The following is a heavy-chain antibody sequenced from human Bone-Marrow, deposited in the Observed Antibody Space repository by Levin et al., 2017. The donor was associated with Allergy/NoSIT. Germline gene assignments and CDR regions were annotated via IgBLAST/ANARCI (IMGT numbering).Heavy chain of an antibody. CDR3: ARWWYISDHYYFDY. J-gene: IGHJ4*02. V-gene: IGHV1-8*01. Sequence: ASVKVSCKASGYSFTSFDINWVRQAAGQGLEWMGWMNPNSGTTGSAQKFQGRVTMTRNTSTSTAYLDLNSLTSEDTAVYYCARWWYISDHYYFDYWGQGTLVTVSS. CDR1: GYSFTSFD. D-gene: IGHD6-19*01. CDR2: MNPNSGTT.